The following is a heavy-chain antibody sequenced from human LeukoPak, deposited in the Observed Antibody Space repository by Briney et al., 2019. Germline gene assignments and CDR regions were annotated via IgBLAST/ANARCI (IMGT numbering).Heavy chain of an antibody. J-gene: IGHJ3*02. V-gene: IGHV1-69*13. D-gene: IGHD4-17*01. Sequence: GASVKVSCKASGGTFSSYAISWVRQAPGQGLEWMGGIIPIFGTANYAQKFQGRVTITADESTSTAYMELSSLRSEDTAVYYCARDPSLGDYGAFDIWGQGTIVTVSS. CDR3: ARDPSLGDYGAFDI. CDR2: IIPIFGTA. CDR1: GGTFSSYA.